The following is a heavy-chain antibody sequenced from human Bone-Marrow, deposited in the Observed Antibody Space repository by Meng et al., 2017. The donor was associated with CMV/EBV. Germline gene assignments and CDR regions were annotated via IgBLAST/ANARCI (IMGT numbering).Heavy chain of an antibody. CDR1: GYTFTSYG. V-gene: IGHV1-18*01. J-gene: IGHJ3*02. D-gene: IGHD3-22*01. Sequence: ASVKVSCKASGYTFTSYGISWVRQAPGQGLEWVGWISVHNGHTNYAQKFQGRVTMTRDTSISTAYMELSRLRSDDTAVYYCARRRSSGYPPAAFDIWGQGTMVTVSS. CDR2: ISVHNGHT. CDR3: ARRRSSGYPPAAFDI.